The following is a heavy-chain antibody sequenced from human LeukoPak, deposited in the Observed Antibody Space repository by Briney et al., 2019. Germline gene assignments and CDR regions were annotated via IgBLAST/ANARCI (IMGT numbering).Heavy chain of an antibody. J-gene: IGHJ5*02. V-gene: IGHV3-7*03. CDR1: GFTFGRYW. CDR2: IKLDGSEK. D-gene: IGHD3-3*01. CDR3: ARAKYDTWSRRENFDP. Sequence: GGSLRLSCVASGFTFGRYWMSWVRQAPGKGLEWVANIKLDGSEKNYVDSVKGRFTISRDNTKNSLYLQMNSLRVEDTAVFYCARAKYDTWSRRENFDPWGQGPLFIVPS.